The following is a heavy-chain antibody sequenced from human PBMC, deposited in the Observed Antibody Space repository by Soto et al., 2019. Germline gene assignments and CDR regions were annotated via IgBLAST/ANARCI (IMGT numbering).Heavy chain of an antibody. CDR3: ARAAMGGSSWPFDY. CDR1: GGSISSSNW. D-gene: IGHD6-13*01. CDR2: IYHSGST. Sequence: QVQLQESGPGLVKPSGTLSLTCAVSGGSISSSNWWSWVRQPPGKGLEWIGEIYHSGSTNYNPSLKSRVTLSVDKYKNQCSRKLSSVTAADTAVYYCARAAMGGSSWPFDYWGQGTLVTVSS. J-gene: IGHJ4*02. V-gene: IGHV4-4*02.